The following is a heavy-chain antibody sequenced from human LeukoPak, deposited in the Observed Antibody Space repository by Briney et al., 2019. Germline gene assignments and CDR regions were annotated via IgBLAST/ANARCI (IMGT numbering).Heavy chain of an antibody. CDR3: ARGGNSKVFDY. Sequence: SVKVSCKAPGGTFSSYAISWVRQAPGQGLEWMGRIIPIFGIANYAQKFQGRVTITADKSTSTAYMELSSLRSEDTAVYYCARGGNSKVFDYWGQGTLVTVSS. D-gene: IGHD4-23*01. CDR2: IIPIFGIA. CDR1: GGTFSSYA. V-gene: IGHV1-69*04. J-gene: IGHJ4*02.